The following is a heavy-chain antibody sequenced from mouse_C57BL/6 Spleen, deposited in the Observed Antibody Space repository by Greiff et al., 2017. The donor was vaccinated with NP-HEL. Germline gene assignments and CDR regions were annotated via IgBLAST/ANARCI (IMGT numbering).Heavy chain of an antibody. Sequence: EVQGVESGGGLVKPGGSLKLSCAASGFTFSDYGMHWVRQAPEKGLEWVAYISSGSSTIYYADTVQGRFTISRDNAKNTPFLQMTSLRSEDTAMYYCARTVYDGYGGYYYAMDYWGQGTSVTVSS. CDR1: GFTFSDYG. D-gene: IGHD2-3*01. CDR3: ARTVYDGYGGYYYAMDY. CDR2: ISSGSSTI. J-gene: IGHJ4*01. V-gene: IGHV5-17*01.